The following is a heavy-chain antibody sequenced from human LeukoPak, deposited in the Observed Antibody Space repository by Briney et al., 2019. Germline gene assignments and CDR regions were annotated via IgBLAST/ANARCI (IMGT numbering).Heavy chain of an antibody. D-gene: IGHD5-24*01. Sequence: GGSLRLSCAASGFIFSTHSMSWVRQSPGKGLEWVSSISSGSSHIYYADSMKGRFTISRDNAGNSLFLQMNSLRAEDTAVYYCVRDFRTQLDGYSPPYHFDYWGQGALVTVSS. CDR1: GFIFSTHS. V-gene: IGHV3-21*01. CDR2: ISSGSSHI. J-gene: IGHJ4*02. CDR3: VRDFRTQLDGYSPPYHFDY.